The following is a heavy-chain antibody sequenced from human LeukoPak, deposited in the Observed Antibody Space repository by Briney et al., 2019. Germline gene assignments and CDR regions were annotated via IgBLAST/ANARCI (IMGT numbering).Heavy chain of an antibody. V-gene: IGHV3-21*01. CDR2: ISSSSSYI. D-gene: IGHD6-13*01. Sequence: GGSLRLSCAASGFTFSSYSMNWVRQAPGKGLEWVSSISSSSSYIYYADSVKGRFTISRDNAKNSLYLQMNSLRAEDTAVYYCARNADRGSSSWNYWGQGTLVTVSS. CDR3: ARNADRGSSSWNY. J-gene: IGHJ4*02. CDR1: GFTFSSYS.